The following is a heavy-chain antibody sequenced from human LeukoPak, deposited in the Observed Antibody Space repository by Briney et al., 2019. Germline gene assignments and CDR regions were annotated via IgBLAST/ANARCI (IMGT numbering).Heavy chain of an antibody. CDR2: IYSGGST. D-gene: IGHD3-9*01. Sequence: GGSLRLSCAASGFTVSSNYMSWVRQAPGKGLEWVSVIYSGGSTYYADSVKGRFTISRDNSKNTLYLQMNSLRAEDTAVYYSARDRRYFDWSPSYFEYWGQRTLVTVSS. CDR1: GFTVSSNY. V-gene: IGHV3-66*01. J-gene: IGHJ4*02. CDR3: ARDRRYFDWSPSYFEY.